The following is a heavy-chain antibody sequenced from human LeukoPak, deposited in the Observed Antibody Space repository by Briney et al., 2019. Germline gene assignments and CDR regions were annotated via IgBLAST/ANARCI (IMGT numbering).Heavy chain of an antibody. V-gene: IGHV1-69*04. Sequence: GASVKVSCKASGGTFSSYTISWVRRAPGQGLEWMGRIIPILGIANYAQKFQGRVTITADKSTSTAYMELSSLRSEDTAVYYCARDTLRSGYDYWGQGTLVTVSS. J-gene: IGHJ4*02. CDR1: GGTFSSYT. CDR2: IIPILGIA. CDR3: ARDTLRSGYDY. D-gene: IGHD5-18*01.